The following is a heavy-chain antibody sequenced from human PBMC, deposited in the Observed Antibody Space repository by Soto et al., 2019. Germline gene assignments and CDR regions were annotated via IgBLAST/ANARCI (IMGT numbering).Heavy chain of an antibody. CDR2: ISGSGGST. D-gene: IGHD3-9*01. V-gene: IGHV3-23*01. CDR3: AKEQKDYDILTGYSSMDV. J-gene: IGHJ6*02. Sequence: GGSLRLSCAASGFTFSSYAMSWVRQAPGKGLEWVSAISGSGGSTYYADSVKGRFTISRDNSKNTLYLQMNSLRAEDTAVYYCAKEQKDYDILTGYSSMDVWGQGTTVTVSS. CDR1: GFTFSSYA.